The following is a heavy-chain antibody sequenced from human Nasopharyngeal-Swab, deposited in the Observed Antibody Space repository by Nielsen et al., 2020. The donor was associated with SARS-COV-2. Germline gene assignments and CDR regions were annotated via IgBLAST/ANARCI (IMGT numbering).Heavy chain of an antibody. Sequence: WIRQPPSRGLEWLGRTYYRSKWYNDYAVSVKSRITINPDTSKNQFSLQLNSVTPEDTAVYYCARDEDNSSSWGDDAFDIWGQGTMVTVSS. CDR3: ARDEDNSSSWGDDAFDI. J-gene: IGHJ3*02. V-gene: IGHV6-1*01. D-gene: IGHD6-13*01. CDR2: TYYRSKWYN.